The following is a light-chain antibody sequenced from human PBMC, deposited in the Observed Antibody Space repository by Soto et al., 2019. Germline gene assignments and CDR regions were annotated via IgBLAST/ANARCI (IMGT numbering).Light chain of an antibody. CDR1: SSDVGGSNY. Sequence: QSVLIQPASVSGSPGQSITISCTGTSSDVGGSNYVSWYQHHPLRAPKLLMFEVSYRPSGVSNRFSGSKSGNTASLTISGLQAEDEADYYCSSYTSSNTLEVFGSGTKATVL. CDR2: EVS. CDR3: SSYTSSNTLEV. V-gene: IGLV2-14*01. J-gene: IGLJ1*01.